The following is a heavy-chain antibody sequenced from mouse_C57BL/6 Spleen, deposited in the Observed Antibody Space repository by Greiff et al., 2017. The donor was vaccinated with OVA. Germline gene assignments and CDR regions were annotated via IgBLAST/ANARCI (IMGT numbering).Heavy chain of an antibody. Sequence: VQLQQSGPELVKPGASVKIPCKASGYTFTDFNMDWVKQSHGKSLEWIGDINPNNGGTIYNQKFKGKATLTVDKSSSTAYMELRSLTSEDTAVYYCARNYDSYYYAMDYWGQGTSVTVSS. CDR1: GYTFTDFN. V-gene: IGHV1-18*01. J-gene: IGHJ4*01. D-gene: IGHD2-4*01. CDR2: INPNNGGT. CDR3: ARNYDSYYYAMDY.